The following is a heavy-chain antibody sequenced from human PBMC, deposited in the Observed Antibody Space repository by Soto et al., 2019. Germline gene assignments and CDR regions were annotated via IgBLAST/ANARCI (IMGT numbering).Heavy chain of an antibody. CDR2: IAHDGHEK. D-gene: IGHD1-26*01. CDR3: GKDVGDYVPYYYGVDV. J-gene: IGHJ6*02. V-gene: IGHV3-30*18. Sequence: QVQLVESGGGVVQPGTSLRLSCAASGFTFKTHAMHWVRQAPGKGLEWMAVIAHDGHEKFYADSVKGRFTISRDNSKNSLYLQINTRRNENAAVYYCGKDVGDYVPYYYGVDVWGQGTTVTVSS. CDR1: GFTFKTHA.